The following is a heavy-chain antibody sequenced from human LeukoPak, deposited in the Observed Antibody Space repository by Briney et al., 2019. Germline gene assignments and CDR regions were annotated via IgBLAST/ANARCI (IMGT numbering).Heavy chain of an antibody. CDR3: AICGGGACHKGYSDH. CDR1: GFTFSNYN. Sequence: GGSLRLSCAASGFTFSNYNMNWVRQAPGQGLEWVSSISTGGSYTHYADSLKGRFTISRDNAKNSLYLQMNSLRAEDTAAYYCAICGGGACHKGYSDHWGQGTLVTVSS. D-gene: IGHD2-21*01. J-gene: IGHJ4*02. CDR2: ISTGGSYT. V-gene: IGHV3-21*01.